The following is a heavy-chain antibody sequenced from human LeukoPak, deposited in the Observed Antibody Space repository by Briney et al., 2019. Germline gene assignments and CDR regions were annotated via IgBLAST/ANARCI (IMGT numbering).Heavy chain of an antibody. V-gene: IGHV1-18*01. J-gene: IGHJ6*03. CDR2: ISTYSGNT. CDR1: GYTFISHG. Sequence: ASVKVSCKASGYTFISHGITWVRQAPGQGLEWMGWISTYSGNTHYAQKFQGRVTLTKDTSTTTAYLELRSLRSDDTAVYYCARDLAVLGVVFTSYMDVWGEGTPVTVSS. CDR3: ARDLAVLGVVFTSYMDV. D-gene: IGHD3-3*01.